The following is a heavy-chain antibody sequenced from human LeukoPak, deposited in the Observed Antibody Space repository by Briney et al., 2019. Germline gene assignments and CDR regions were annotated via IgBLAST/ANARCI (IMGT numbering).Heavy chain of an antibody. D-gene: IGHD5-18*01. CDR1: GFTFSSYW. Sequence: GGSLRLACAASGFTFSSYWMSWVRQAPGKGLEWVANIKQDGSEKYYVDSVKGRFTISRDNAKNLLYLQMNSLRAEDTAVYYCASVDTSILYSYGMDVWGQGTTVTVSS. J-gene: IGHJ6*02. CDR2: IKQDGSEK. CDR3: ASVDTSILYSYGMDV. V-gene: IGHV3-7*01.